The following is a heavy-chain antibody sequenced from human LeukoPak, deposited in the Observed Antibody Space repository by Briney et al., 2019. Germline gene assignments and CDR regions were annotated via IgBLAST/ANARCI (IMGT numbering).Heavy chain of an antibody. D-gene: IGHD6-19*01. J-gene: IGHJ4*02. Sequence: GASVKVSCKASGYTFTSYYMHWVRQAPGQRLEWMGWINAGNGNTKYSQKFQGRVTITRDTSASTAYMELSSLRSEDTAVYYCAGGSSARWSFDYWGQGTLVTVSS. V-gene: IGHV1-3*01. CDR2: INAGNGNT. CDR3: AGGSSARWSFDY. CDR1: GYTFTSYY.